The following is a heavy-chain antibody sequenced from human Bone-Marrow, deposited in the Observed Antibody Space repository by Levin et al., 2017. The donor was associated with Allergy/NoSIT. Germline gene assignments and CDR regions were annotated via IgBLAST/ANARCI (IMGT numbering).Heavy chain of an antibody. CDR3: ARGELGSGYLFDY. CDR1: GYTFTSFD. Sequence: ASVKVSCKTSGYTFTSFDINWVRQATGQGLEWMGWMYPNSDNAGYAQKFQGRVTMTMNTSISTAYMELSSLRSEDTAIYYCARGELGSGYLFDYWGQGTLVTVSS. V-gene: IGHV1-8*01. CDR2: MYPNSDNA. J-gene: IGHJ4*02. D-gene: IGHD5-12*01.